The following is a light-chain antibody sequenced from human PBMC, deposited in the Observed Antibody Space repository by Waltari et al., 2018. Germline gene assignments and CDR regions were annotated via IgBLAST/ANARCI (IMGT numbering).Light chain of an antibody. CDR1: QDISSY. J-gene: IGKJ5*01. CDR2: SSS. CDR3: QQLNNFPIA. V-gene: IGKV1-9*01. Sequence: TCRASQDISSYLAWYQQKPGKAPKLLIYSSSTLQSGVPSRFSGSGSGTDFNLTISGLQPEDSSTYYCQQLNNFPIAFGQGTRLEIK.